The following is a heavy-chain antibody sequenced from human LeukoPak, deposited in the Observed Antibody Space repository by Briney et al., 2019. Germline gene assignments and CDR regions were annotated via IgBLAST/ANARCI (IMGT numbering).Heavy chain of an antibody. CDR3: ARDGDDTSGYFSPFDY. V-gene: IGHV3-23*01. CDR2: ISGSGGST. D-gene: IGHD3-22*01. Sequence: GGSLRLSCAASGFTFSSYAMSWVRQAPGKGLEWVSAISGSGGSTYYADSVKGRFTISRDNSKNTLYLQMNSLRAEDTVVYYCARDGDDTSGYFSPFDYWGQGTLVTVSS. CDR1: GFTFSSYA. J-gene: IGHJ4*02.